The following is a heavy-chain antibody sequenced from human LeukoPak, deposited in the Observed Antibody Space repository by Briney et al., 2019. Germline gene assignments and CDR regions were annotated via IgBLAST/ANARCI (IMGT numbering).Heavy chain of an antibody. D-gene: IGHD3-3*01. CDR3: ACPTGYYDFWSGYLPYYYYGMDV. Sequence: GASVKVSCKASGYTFTSYDINWVRQATGQGLEWMGWMNPNSGNTGYAQKFQGRVTMTRNTSVSTTYMELSSLRSEDTAVYYCACPTGYYDFWSGYLPYYYYGMDVWGQGTTVTVSS. CDR1: GYTFTSYD. V-gene: IGHV1-8*01. J-gene: IGHJ6*02. CDR2: MNPNSGNT.